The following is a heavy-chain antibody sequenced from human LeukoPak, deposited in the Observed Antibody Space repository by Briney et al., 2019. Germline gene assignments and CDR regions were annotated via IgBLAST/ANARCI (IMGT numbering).Heavy chain of an antibody. J-gene: IGHJ4*02. CDR1: GFTFSSYG. CDR3: ASRIAVAGTSDY. CDR2: TSGSGGST. D-gene: IGHD6-19*01. Sequence: GGSLRLSCAASGFTFSSYGMSWVRQAPGKGLEWVSATSGSGGSTYYADSVKGRFTISRDNSKNTLYLQMNSLRAEDTAVYYCASRIAVAGTSDYWGQGTLVTVSS. V-gene: IGHV3-23*01.